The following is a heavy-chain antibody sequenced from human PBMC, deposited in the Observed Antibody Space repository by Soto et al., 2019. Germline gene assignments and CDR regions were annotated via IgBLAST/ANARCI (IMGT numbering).Heavy chain of an antibody. CDR1: GYDFNTNW. D-gene: IGHD3-3*01. V-gene: IGHV5-51*01. CDR3: ARLPRDCNKTSCYYADH. J-gene: IGHJ4*02. Sequence: GESLKIPCRGSGYDFNTNWFGWVRQLPGRGLEWVGIMYPGDSDTRYNPSLQGHVTLSVDVTVSTAFLQWRSLETSDTGMYFCARLPRDCNKTSCYYADHWGQGTQVTV. CDR2: MYPGDSDT.